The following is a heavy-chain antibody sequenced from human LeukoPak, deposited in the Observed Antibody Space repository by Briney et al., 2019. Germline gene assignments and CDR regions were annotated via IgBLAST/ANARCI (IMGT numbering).Heavy chain of an antibody. CDR2: IYTTGIT. V-gene: IGHV4-4*07. CDR1: GGSISSYY. Sequence: SETLSLTCTVSGGSISSYYWSWIRQPAGKGLEWIGRIYTTGITNYNPSLKSRVTMSVDTSKNQFSLKLTSVTAADTAVYYCARDGYYYDSSGYYFWGQGTLVTVSS. J-gene: IGHJ4*02. D-gene: IGHD3-22*01. CDR3: ARDGYYYDSSGYYF.